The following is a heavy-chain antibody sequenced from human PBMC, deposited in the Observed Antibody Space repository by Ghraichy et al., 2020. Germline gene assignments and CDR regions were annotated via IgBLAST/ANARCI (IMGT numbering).Heavy chain of an antibody. CDR3: ARPAPNNWFDH. CDR1: GGSISSSDYY. J-gene: IGHJ5*02. V-gene: IGHV4-31*03. Sequence: SETLSLTCTVSGGSISSSDYYWSWIRQHPGKGLEWIGYIYYSGDTYYNPSLKSRATISVDTSKNQFTLKLNSVTAADTAVYYCARPAPNNWFDHWGQGTLVTVSS. CDR2: IYYSGDT.